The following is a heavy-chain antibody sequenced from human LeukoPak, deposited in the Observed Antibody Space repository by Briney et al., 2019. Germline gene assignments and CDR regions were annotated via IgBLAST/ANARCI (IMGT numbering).Heavy chain of an antibody. CDR1: GFTFSSYS. CDR3: ARVHPYYYGSGSSVFDY. V-gene: IGHV3-21*01. CDR2: ISSSSSYI. Sequence: GGSLRLSCAASGFTFSSYSMNWVRQAPGKGLEWVSSISSSSSYIYYADSVKGRFTISRDNAKNSLYLQMNSLRAEDTAVYYCARVHPYYYGSGSSVFDYWGQGTLVTVSS. D-gene: IGHD3-10*01. J-gene: IGHJ4*02.